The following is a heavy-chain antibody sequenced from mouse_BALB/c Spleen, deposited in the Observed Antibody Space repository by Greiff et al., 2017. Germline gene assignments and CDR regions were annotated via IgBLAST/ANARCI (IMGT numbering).Heavy chain of an antibody. J-gene: IGHJ3*01. CDR3: ASQGSYDYGAWFAY. V-gene: IGHV1S81*02. CDR2: INPSNGRT. CDR1: GYTFTSYW. D-gene: IGHD2-4*01. Sequence: QVQLQQPGAELVKPGASVKLSCKASGYTFTSYWMHWVKQRPGQGLEWIGEINPSNGRTNYNEKFKGKATLTVDKSSSPAYMQRSSLTSEDSAVYYCASQGSYDYGAWFAYWGQGTLVTVSA.